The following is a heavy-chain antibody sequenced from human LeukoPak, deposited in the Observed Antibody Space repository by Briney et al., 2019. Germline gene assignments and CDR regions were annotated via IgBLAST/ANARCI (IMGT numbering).Heavy chain of an antibody. V-gene: IGHV3-48*03. J-gene: IGHJ5*02. Sequence: PGGSLRLACAASGFTFSSYEMNWVRQAPGKGLEWVSYISSSGSLIYYADSVKGRFTISRDNAKNSLYLQMNSLRVEDTAVYYCARDQSSSWYVAWFDPWGQGTLVTVSS. D-gene: IGHD6-13*01. CDR3: ARDQSSSWYVAWFDP. CDR2: ISSSGSLI. CDR1: GFTFSSYE.